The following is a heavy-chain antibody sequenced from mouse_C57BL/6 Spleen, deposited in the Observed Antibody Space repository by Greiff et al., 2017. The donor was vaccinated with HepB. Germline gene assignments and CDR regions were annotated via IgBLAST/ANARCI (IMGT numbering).Heavy chain of an antibody. CDR3: ARDEGTDPFAY. D-gene: IGHD3-3*01. CDR2: ISDGGSYT. Sequence: EVQLVESGGGLVKPGGSLKLSCAASGFTFSSYAMSWVRQTPEKRLEWVATISDGGSYTYYPDNVKGRFTISRDNAKNNLYLQMSHLKSEDTAMYYCARDEGTDPFAYWGQGTLVTVSA. V-gene: IGHV5-4*01. CDR1: GFTFSSYA. J-gene: IGHJ3*01.